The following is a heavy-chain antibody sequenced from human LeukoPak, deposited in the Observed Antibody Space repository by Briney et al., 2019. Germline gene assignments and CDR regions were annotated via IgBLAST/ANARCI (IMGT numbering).Heavy chain of an antibody. CDR3: ARESDTYYYDSSGYYRAFDI. J-gene: IGHJ3*02. D-gene: IGHD3-22*01. V-gene: IGHV4-39*02. CDR2: IYYSGST. CDR1: GGSISSSSYY. Sequence: SETLSLTCTVSGGSISSSSYYWGWIRQPPGKGLEWIGSIYYSGSTYYNPSLKSRVTISVDTSKNQFSLKLSSVTAADTAVYYCARESDTYYYDSSGYYRAFDIWGQGTMVTVSS.